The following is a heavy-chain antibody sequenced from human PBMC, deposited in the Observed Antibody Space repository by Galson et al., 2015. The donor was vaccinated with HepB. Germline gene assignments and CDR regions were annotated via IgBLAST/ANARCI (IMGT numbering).Heavy chain of an antibody. V-gene: IGHV5-10-1*01. J-gene: IGHJ3*02. CDR3: ASRSSGWYLGPAFDI. CDR2: TDPSDSYT. CDR1: GYRFTNYW. D-gene: IGHD6-19*01. Sequence: QSGAEVKKPGESLRISCKGSGYRFTNYWISWVRQMPGKGLEWMGKTDPSDSYTNYSPSFQGHVTIPADKSISTAYLQWSSLKASDTAMYYCASRSSGWYLGPAFDIWGQGTMVTVSS.